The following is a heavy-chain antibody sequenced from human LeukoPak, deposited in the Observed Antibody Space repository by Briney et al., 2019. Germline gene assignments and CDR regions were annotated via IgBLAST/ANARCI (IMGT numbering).Heavy chain of an antibody. CDR3: ARGPYSSSWYEGYYFDY. D-gene: IGHD6-13*01. CDR2: IKQDGSEK. J-gene: IGHJ4*02. V-gene: IGHV3-7*03. CDR1: GFTFSSYW. Sequence: GGSLRLSCAASGFTFSSYWMSWVRQAPGKGLEWVANIKQDGSEKYYVDSVKGRFTISRDNAKNSLYLQMNSLRAEDPAVYYCARGPYSSSWYEGYYFDYWGQGTLVTVSS.